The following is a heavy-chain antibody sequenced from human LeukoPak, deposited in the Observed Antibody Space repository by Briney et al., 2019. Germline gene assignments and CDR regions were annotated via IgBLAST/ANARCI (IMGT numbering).Heavy chain of an antibody. Sequence: PGGSLRLSCAASGFTVSSNYMSWVRQAPGKGLEWVSVIYSGGSTYYADSVKGRFTISRDNAKNSLYLQMNSLRAEDTAVYYCARVHCSSTSCYRGHFDYWGQGTLVTVSS. D-gene: IGHD2-2*02. CDR1: GFTVSSNY. J-gene: IGHJ4*02. CDR2: IYSGGST. V-gene: IGHV3-53*01. CDR3: ARVHCSSTSCYRGHFDY.